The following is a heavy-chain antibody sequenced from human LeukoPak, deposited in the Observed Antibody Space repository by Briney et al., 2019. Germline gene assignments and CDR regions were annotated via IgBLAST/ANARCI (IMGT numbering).Heavy chain of an antibody. V-gene: IGHV1-18*01. D-gene: IGHD2-2*02. CDR3: ARDPCSSTSCHSYYYGMDV. CDR2: ISAYNGNT. Sequence: ASVKVSCKASGYTFTSYGISWVRQAPGQGLEWMGWISAYNGNTNYAQKLQGRVTMTTDTSTSTAYMELRSLRSDDTAVYYCARDPCSSTSCHSYYYGMDVWGQGTTVTVSS. J-gene: IGHJ6*02. CDR1: GYTFTSYG.